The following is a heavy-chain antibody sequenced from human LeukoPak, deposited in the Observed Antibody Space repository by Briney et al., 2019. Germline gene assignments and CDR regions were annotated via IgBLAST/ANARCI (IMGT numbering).Heavy chain of an antibody. CDR1: LYTVTTSG. V-gene: IGHV1-18*01. D-gene: IGHD5-12*01. J-gene: IGHJ6*04. Sequence: GASVKVSSKASLYTVTTSGISWVRQAPGQGLEWMGWISAYNGNTNYAQKLQGRVTMTTDTSTSTAYMELRSLRSDDTAVYYCARRGPPVDIVARNYYYYYPMDVWGKGTTVTVSS. CDR2: ISAYNGNT. CDR3: ARRGPPVDIVARNYYYYYPMDV.